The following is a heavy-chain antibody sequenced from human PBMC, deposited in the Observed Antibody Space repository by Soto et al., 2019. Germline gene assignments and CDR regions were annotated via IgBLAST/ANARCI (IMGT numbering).Heavy chain of an antibody. CDR2: ISSSSSTI. CDR3: ASLQYGCGESRYYFDY. Sequence: EVQLVESGGGLVQPGGSLRLSCAASGFTFSSYSMNWVRQAPGKGLERVSYISSSSSTIYYADSVKGRFTISRDNAKNSLFLQMKSLRDEDAAVYYCASLQYGCGESRYYFDYWGQGTLVTVSS. CDR1: GFTFSSYS. V-gene: IGHV3-48*02. D-gene: IGHD4-4*01. J-gene: IGHJ4*02.